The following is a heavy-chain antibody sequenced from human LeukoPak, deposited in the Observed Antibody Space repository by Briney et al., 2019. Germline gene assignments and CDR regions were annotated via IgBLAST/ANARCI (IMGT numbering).Heavy chain of an antibody. D-gene: IGHD3-10*01. CDR2: ISYDGSNK. CDR1: GFTFSSYG. Sequence: GRSLRLSCTASGFTFSSYGMHWVRQAPGKGLEWVAVISYDGSNKYYADSVKGRFTISRDNSKNTLYLQMNSLRAEDTAVYNCEKGHYGSGSYYYIHYWGQGTLVTVSS. CDR3: EKGHYGSGSYYYIHY. V-gene: IGHV3-30*18. J-gene: IGHJ4*02.